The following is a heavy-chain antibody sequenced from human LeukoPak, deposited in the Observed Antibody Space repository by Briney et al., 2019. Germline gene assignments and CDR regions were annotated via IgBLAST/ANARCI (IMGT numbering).Heavy chain of an antibody. Sequence: PSETLSLTCAVYGGSFSGYYWSRIRQPPGKGLEWIGEINHSGSTNYNPSLKSRVTISVDTSKNQFSLKLSSVTAADTAVYYCARGLGLHYYGSGSSHRPLDYWGQGTLVTVSS. J-gene: IGHJ4*02. CDR3: ARGLGLHYYGSGSSHRPLDY. CDR1: GGSFSGYY. V-gene: IGHV4-34*01. CDR2: INHSGST. D-gene: IGHD3-10*01.